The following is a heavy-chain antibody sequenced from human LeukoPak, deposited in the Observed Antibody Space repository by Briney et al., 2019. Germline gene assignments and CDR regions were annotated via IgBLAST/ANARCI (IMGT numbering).Heavy chain of an antibody. J-gene: IGHJ3*02. CDR1: GYTFTSYG. Sequence: ASVKVSCKASGYTFTSYGISWVRQAPGQGLEWMGWISAYNGNTNYAQKLQGRVTMTTDTSTSTAYMELRSLRSDDTAVYYCARERMVRGVMAFDIWGQGTMVTVSS. D-gene: IGHD3-10*01. CDR3: ARERMVRGVMAFDI. V-gene: IGHV1-18*01. CDR2: ISAYNGNT.